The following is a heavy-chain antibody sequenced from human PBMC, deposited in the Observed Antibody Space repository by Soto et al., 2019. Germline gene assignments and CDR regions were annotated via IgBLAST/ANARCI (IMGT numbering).Heavy chain of an antibody. CDR3: ARAPETSPIFGVALPYFFAS. Sequence: QVQLQAAGPGLVKPSQTLSLTCTVSGGSISSDTSYWCWIRQRPGKGLEWIGYIFYSGSFCYTPSLRGRDMILADTSKNQVTLRLSSVTAADTAVYHCARAPETSPIFGVALPYFFASCGQGTLVTVSS. V-gene: IGHV4-31*03. CDR1: GGSISSDTSY. D-gene: IGHD3-3*01. CDR2: IFYSGSF. J-gene: IGHJ4*02.